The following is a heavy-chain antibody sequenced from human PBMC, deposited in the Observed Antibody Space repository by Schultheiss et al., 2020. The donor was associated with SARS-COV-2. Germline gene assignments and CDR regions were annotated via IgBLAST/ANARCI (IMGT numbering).Heavy chain of an antibody. CDR2: IYYSGTT. J-gene: IGHJ5*02. CDR1: GGSISSYY. D-gene: IGHD5-12*01. CDR3: ARGQGEATPSNWFDP. Sequence: SETLSLTCTVSGGSISSYYWSWIRQPPGKGLEWIGYIYYSGTTNYNPSLWSRVTISVDTSKNQFSLKLSSVTAADTAVYYCARGQGEATPSNWFDPWGQGTLVTVSS. V-gene: IGHV4-59*12.